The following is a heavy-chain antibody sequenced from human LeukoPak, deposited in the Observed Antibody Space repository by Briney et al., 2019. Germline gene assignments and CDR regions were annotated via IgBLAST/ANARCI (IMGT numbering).Heavy chain of an antibody. CDR1: GFTFSNAW. CDR2: IKSKTDGGTT. J-gene: IGHJ6*03. Sequence: GGSLRLSCAASGFTFSNAWMSWVRQAPGKGLEWVGRIKSKTDGGTTDYAAPVKGRFTISRDDSKNTLYLQMNSLKTEDTAVYYCTTGYSSRKYYYYYMDVWGKGTTVTASS. CDR3: TTGYSSRKYYYYYMDV. D-gene: IGHD6-13*01. V-gene: IGHV3-15*01.